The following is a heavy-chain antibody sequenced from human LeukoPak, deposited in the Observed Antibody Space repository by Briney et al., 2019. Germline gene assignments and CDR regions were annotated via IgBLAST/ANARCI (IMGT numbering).Heavy chain of an antibody. J-gene: IGHJ4*02. Sequence: PGGSLRLSCAASGFSFSNAWMSWVRQAPGKGLEWVGHIKSKADGGTTDYAAFVKGRFTISRDDSRNTLYLQMNSLRTDDTAVYYCTTDRDGYNSGFFYWGQGTLVTVSS. D-gene: IGHD5-24*01. CDR2: IKSKADGGTT. CDR1: GFSFSNAW. V-gene: IGHV3-15*01. CDR3: TTDRDGYNSGFFY.